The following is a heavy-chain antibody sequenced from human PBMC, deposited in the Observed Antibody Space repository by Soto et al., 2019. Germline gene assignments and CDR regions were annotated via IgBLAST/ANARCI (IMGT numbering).Heavy chain of an antibody. CDR2: IYYSGST. Sequence: SETLSLTCTVSGVSISSYYWSWIRQPPGKGLEWIGYIYYSGSTNYNPSLKSRVTISVDTSKNQFSLKLSSVTAADTAVYYCARLYGDYDPWYFDLWGRGTLVPVSS. D-gene: IGHD4-17*01. CDR1: GVSISSYY. V-gene: IGHV4-59*08. J-gene: IGHJ2*01. CDR3: ARLYGDYDPWYFDL.